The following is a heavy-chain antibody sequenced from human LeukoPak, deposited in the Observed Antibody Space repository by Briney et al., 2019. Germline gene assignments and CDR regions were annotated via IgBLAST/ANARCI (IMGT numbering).Heavy chain of an antibody. CDR3: ARDFWGAYRVDYFDY. CDR2: IKQDGSET. V-gene: IGHV3-7*01. J-gene: IGHJ4*02. CDR1: GCTFSNYW. D-gene: IGHD3-3*01. Sequence: GGSLRLSCAASGCTFSNYWMSWVRRAPGKGLECVANIKQDGSETYYVDSVRGRFTIYRDNAKKSLYLQMNSLRAEDTAVYYCARDFWGAYRVDYFDYWGQGTLVTVSS.